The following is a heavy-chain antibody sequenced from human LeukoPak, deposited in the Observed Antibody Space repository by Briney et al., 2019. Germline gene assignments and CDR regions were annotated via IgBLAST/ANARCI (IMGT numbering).Heavy chain of an antibody. CDR2: ISAYNGNT. CDR3: ARDLRYCSSTSCYTRPSY. V-gene: IGHV1-18*01. J-gene: IGHJ4*02. Sequence: ASVKVSCKASGYTFTSYGIIWVRQAPGQGLEWMGWISAYNGNTNYAQKLQGRVTMTTDTSTSTAYMELRSLRSDDTAVYYCARDLRYCSSTSCYTRPSYWGQGTLVTVSS. D-gene: IGHD2-2*02. CDR1: GYTFTSYG.